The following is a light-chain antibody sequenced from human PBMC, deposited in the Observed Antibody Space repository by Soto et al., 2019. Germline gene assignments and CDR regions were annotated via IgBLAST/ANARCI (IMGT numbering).Light chain of an antibody. V-gene: IGKV3-11*01. Sequence: EIVLTQSPATLSLSPGERATLSCRASQSVSSYLAWYQQKPGQAPRLLIYDASNRATGIPARFSGSGSRTDITLTISSLEPEDFAVYYCQQRSNWPPRITCGQGTRLEIK. J-gene: IGKJ5*01. CDR1: QSVSSY. CDR3: QQRSNWPPRIT. CDR2: DAS.